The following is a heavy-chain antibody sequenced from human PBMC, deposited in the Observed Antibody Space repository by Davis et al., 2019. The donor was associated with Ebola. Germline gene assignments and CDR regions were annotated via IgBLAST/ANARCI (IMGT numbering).Heavy chain of an antibody. CDR1: GYTFTSYA. V-gene: IGHV7-4-1*02. J-gene: IGHJ6*04. Sequence: ASVKVSCKASGYTFTSYAMNWVRQAPGQGLEWMGWINTNTGNPTYAQGFTGRFVFSLDTSVSTAYLQISSLKAEDTAVYYCALGPAVNYYYYGMDVWGKGTTVTVSS. D-gene: IGHD7-27*01. CDR3: ALGPAVNYYYYGMDV. CDR2: INTNTGNP.